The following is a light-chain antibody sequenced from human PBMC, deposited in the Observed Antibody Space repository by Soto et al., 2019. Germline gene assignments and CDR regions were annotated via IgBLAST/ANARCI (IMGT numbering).Light chain of an antibody. Sequence: DIQMTQSPSTLSASVGDRVTITCRASQSISIWLAWYQQKPGKAPKILIYKASSLETGVPSRFSGSGSGTEFTLTVTSLQPDDFATYYCQQYNGYSPTFGQGTKLEIK. CDR3: QQYNGYSPT. CDR2: KAS. J-gene: IGKJ2*01. CDR1: QSISIW. V-gene: IGKV1-5*03.